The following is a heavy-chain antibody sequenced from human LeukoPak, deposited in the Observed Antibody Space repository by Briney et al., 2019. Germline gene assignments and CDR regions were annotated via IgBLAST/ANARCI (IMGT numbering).Heavy chain of an antibody. D-gene: IGHD2-2*01. CDR1: GFTLRTYA. J-gene: IGHJ4*02. CDR3: AKSQVAIVVVPAAIALMGY. V-gene: IGHV3-30-3*02. Sequence: GGSLRLSCAASGFTLRTYAMSWVRQAPGKGLEWVAVISYDGSNKYYADSVKGRFTISRDNSKNTLYLQMNSLRAEDTAVYYCAKSQVAIVVVPAAIALMGYWGQGTLVTVSS. CDR2: ISYDGSNK.